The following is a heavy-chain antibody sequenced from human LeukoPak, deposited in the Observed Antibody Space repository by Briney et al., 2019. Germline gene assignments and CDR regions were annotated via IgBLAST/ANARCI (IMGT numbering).Heavy chain of an antibody. V-gene: IGHV4-61*08. CDR2: FYYSVST. Sequence: PSETLSLTCTVSGGSISSGGYSWSWIRQHPGKGLEWIGYFYYSVSTNYNPSLKSRVTILVDTSKNQFSLNLSSVTAADTAVYYCARSRYCSGGSCYLAGWGQGTLVTVSS. CDR3: ARSRYCSGGSCYLAG. D-gene: IGHD2-15*01. J-gene: IGHJ4*02. CDR1: GGSISSGGYS.